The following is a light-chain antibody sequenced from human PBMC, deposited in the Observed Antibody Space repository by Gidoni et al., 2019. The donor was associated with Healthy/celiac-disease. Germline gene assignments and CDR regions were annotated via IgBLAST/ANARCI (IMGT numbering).Light chain of an antibody. V-gene: IGKV1-6*01. CDR1: PGIRND. Sequence: AIQITQSPSSLSASVGDRVTITCRASPGIRNDLGWYQQKPGKAPKLLIYAASSLQSGVPSRFSGSGSGTDFTLTISSLQPEDFATYYCLQDYNYPLTFGQGTKVEIK. CDR3: LQDYNYPLT. J-gene: IGKJ1*01. CDR2: AAS.